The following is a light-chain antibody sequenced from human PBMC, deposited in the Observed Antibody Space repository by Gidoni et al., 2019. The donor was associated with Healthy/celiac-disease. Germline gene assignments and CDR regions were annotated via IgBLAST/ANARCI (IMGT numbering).Light chain of an antibody. J-gene: IGKJ1*01. Sequence: AIRMTQSPSSFSASTGDRVTITCRASQGISSYLAWYQQKPGKAHKLLIYAASTLQSGVPSRFSGSGSGTAFTLTISCLQSEDFATYYCQQYYSYPMTFGQGTKVEIK. CDR3: QQYYSYPMT. CDR1: QGISSY. CDR2: AAS. V-gene: IGKV1-8*01.